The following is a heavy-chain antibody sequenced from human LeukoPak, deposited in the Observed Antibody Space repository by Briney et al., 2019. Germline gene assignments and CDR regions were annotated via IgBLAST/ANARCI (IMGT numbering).Heavy chain of an antibody. J-gene: IGHJ4*02. V-gene: IGHV3-20*01. CDR2: INWNGGST. CDR3: ARDRSYGSFDY. Sequence: PGGSLRLSCAASGFTFSSYAMSWVRQAPGKGLEWVSGINWNGGSTYYADSVKGRFTISRDNAKNSLYLQMNSLRAEDTALYHCARDRSYGSFDYWGQGTLVTVSS. CDR1: GFTFSSYA. D-gene: IGHD5-18*01.